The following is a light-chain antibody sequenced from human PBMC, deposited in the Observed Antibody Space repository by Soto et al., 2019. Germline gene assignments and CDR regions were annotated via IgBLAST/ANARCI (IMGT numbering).Light chain of an antibody. CDR2: GES. V-gene: IGKV1-39*01. CDR1: QSIRMY. J-gene: IGKJ2*01. Sequence: DIQMTQSPSSLSASVGDRVTITCRASQSIRMYLSWYRQKPGKAPTLVISGESNLYSGVPSRFSGTGYGTEFTLTISGLQPEDFATYYCQQSDGMPYTFGQGTKLEIK. CDR3: QQSDGMPYT.